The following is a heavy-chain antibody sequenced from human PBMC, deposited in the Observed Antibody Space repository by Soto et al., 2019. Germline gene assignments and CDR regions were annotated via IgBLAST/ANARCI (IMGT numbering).Heavy chain of an antibody. Sequence: SGPTLVNPTQTLTLTCTFSGFSLITSGLGVGWIRQPPGKALEWLALLYWDDDKRYSPSLKSRLTITKDTSKNQVVLTMTNMDPVDTATYYCAHRQRTVYFDYWGQGTLVTVSS. CDR3: AHRQRTVYFDY. CDR2: LYWDDDK. V-gene: IGHV2-5*02. CDR1: GFSLITSGLG. J-gene: IGHJ4*02. D-gene: IGHD4-17*01.